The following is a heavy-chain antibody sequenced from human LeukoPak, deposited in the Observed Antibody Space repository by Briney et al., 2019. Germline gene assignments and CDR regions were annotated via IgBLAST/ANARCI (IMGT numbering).Heavy chain of an antibody. V-gene: IGHV3-43*02. CDR3: AKDIAGQYDP. D-gene: IGHD4-11*01. CDR2: ISGDGSST. CDR1: GFTFDDYA. J-gene: IGHJ5*02. Sequence: GGSLRLSCAASGFTFDDYAMHWVRQAPGKGLEWVSLISGDGSSTYYADSVKGRFTVSRGNSKNSLFLQMNSPRTEDTALYYCAKDIAGQYDPWGQGTLVTVSS.